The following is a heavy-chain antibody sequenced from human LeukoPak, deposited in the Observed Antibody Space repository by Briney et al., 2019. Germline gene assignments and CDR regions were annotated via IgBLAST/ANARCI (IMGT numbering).Heavy chain of an antibody. CDR3: ARSGAYYMDV. CDR2: IRYDGSNK. D-gene: IGHD1-26*01. Sequence: GGSLRLSCAASGFTFSSYGMHWVRQAPGKGLEWVAFIRYDGSNKYYADSVKGRFTISRDNAKNSLYLQMNSLRAEDTAVYYCARSGAYYMDVWGKGTTVTVSS. V-gene: IGHV3-30*02. CDR1: GFTFSSYG. J-gene: IGHJ6*03.